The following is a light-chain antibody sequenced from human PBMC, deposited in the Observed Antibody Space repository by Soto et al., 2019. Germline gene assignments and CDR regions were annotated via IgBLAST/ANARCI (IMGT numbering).Light chain of an antibody. CDR2: WAS. V-gene: IGKV4-1*01. CDR1: QTVLYRSNNMNY. J-gene: IGKJ4*01. CDR3: QQYYSSPRT. Sequence: DIVMTQSPASLAVSLGERATINCKSSQTVLYRSNNMNYLSWYQQKPGQPPKLLIYWASTRESGVPDRFSGSGSGTDFTLTISSLQAEDVAVYYCQQYYSSPRTFGGGTKVDIK.